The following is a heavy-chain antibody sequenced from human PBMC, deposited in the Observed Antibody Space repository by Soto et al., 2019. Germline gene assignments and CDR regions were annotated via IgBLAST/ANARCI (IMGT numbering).Heavy chain of an antibody. V-gene: IGHV3-33*01. CDR3: AREHFDFWSGSTHCYLVY. J-gene: IGHJ4*02. Sequence: GGSLRLSCAASGFTFSSYGMHWVRQAPGKGLEWVAVIRYDGTNKYYADSVEGRFTVSRDNSKNTLYLQMNSLRAEDTAVYYCAREHFDFWSGSTHCYLVYWGQGTLVTVSS. CDR1: GFTFSSYG. CDR2: IRYDGTNK. D-gene: IGHD3-3*01.